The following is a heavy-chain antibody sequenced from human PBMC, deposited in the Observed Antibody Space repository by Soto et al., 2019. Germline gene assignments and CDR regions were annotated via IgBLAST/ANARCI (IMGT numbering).Heavy chain of an antibody. V-gene: IGHV1-18*01. Sequence: GASVKVSCKPSGYTFSSYGINWVRQAPGQGLEWLGWVSPYDGYTNYAQILQGRVSMTTDTSTKTAYMEVRSPRSDDTAVYYCARGGYYDSSGSRNYFDYGMNVWG. CDR1: GYTFSSYG. CDR2: VSPYDGYT. J-gene: IGHJ6*02. CDR3: ARGGYYDSSGSRNYFDYGMNV. D-gene: IGHD3-22*01.